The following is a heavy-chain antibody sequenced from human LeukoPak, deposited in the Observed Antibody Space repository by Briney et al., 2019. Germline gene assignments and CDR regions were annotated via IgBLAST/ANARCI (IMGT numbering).Heavy chain of an antibody. CDR2: IYPGDSDT. J-gene: IGHJ4*02. V-gene: IGHV5-51*01. CDR3: ARLHDYSSSWHFLDY. Sequence: GESLKISCKGSGYSFTNYWIGWVRQMPGKGLEWMGIIYPGDSDTRYSPSFQGQVTISADKSISIAYLQWSSLKASDTAMYYCARLHDYSSSWHFLDYWGQGTLVTVSS. CDR1: GYSFTNYW. D-gene: IGHD6-13*01.